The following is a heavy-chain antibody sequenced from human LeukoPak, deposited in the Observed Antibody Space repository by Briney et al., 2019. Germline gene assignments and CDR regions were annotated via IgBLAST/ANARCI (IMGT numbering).Heavy chain of an antibody. Sequence: SSETLSLTCAVYGGSFSGYYWSWIRQPPGKGLEWIGEINHSRSTNYNPSLKSRVTISVDTSKNQFSLKLSSVTAADTAVYYCARARFWSGYYTPNWFDPWGQGTLVTVSS. D-gene: IGHD3-3*01. CDR2: INHSRST. V-gene: IGHV4-34*01. J-gene: IGHJ5*02. CDR3: ARARFWSGYYTPNWFDP. CDR1: GGSFSGYY.